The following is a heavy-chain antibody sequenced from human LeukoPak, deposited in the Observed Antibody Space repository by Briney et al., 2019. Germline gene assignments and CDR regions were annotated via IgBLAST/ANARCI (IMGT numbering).Heavy chain of an antibody. CDR1: GGSISSYY. Sequence: PSETLSLTCTVSGGSISSYYWSWIRQPPGKGLEWIGYIYYSGSTNYNPSLKSRVTISVDTSKNQFSLKLSSVTAADTAVYYCASPSTDYSYGMDVWGQGTTVTVSS. CDR3: ASPSTDYSYGMDV. J-gene: IGHJ6*02. D-gene: IGHD1-26*01. V-gene: IGHV4-59*08. CDR2: IYYSGST.